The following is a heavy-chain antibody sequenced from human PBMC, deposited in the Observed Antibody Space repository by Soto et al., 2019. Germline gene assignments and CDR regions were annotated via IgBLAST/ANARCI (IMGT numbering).Heavy chain of an antibody. CDR3: AKPFEGYFDL. J-gene: IGHJ2*01. Sequence: EVQLLQSGGGLVQPGGSLRLSCAASGFSFSSYAMSWVRQAPGKGLEWVSACSSSAGSTYYADSVKGRFTISRDTSKSTLSLQMNSLRADDTAVYYCAKPFEGYFDLWGRGTLVTVSS. D-gene: IGHD3-10*01. V-gene: IGHV3-23*01. CDR2: CSSSAGST. CDR1: GFSFSSYA.